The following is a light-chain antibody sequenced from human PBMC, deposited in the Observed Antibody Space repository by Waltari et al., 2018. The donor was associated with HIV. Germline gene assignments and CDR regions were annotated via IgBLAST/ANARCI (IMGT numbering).Light chain of an antibody. J-gene: IGLJ2*01. Sequence: QSALTQPASVSGPPGQSITISCTGTSSAVGGYNYVSWYQQHPGKAPKLMIYEVSNRPSGVPNRFSGSKSGNTASLTISGLQAEDEADYYCSSYTSSSTYVVFGGGTKLTVL. CDR2: EVS. CDR1: SSAVGGYNY. V-gene: IGLV2-14*01. CDR3: SSYTSSSTYVV.